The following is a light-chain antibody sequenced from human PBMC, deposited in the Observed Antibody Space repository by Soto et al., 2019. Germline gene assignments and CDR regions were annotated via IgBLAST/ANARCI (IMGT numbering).Light chain of an antibody. CDR1: SSDVGGYNY. CDR2: EVS. Sequence: QSALTQPASVSGSPGQSITISCTGTSSDVGGYNYVSWYQQHPGKAPKLMIYEVSNRPSGVSDRFSGSKSGNTAPLTISGLQAEDEADYYCSSYRSSTTLGVFGGGTKLTVL. V-gene: IGLV2-14*01. J-gene: IGLJ2*01. CDR3: SSYRSSTTLGV.